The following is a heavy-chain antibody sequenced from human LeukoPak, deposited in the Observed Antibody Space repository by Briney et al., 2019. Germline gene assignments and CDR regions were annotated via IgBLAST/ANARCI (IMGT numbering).Heavy chain of an antibody. CDR1: GGSISSGGYY. D-gene: IGHD6-13*01. CDR2: IYYSGST. Sequence: PSETLSLTCTVSGGSISSGGYYWSWIRQHPGKGLEWIGYIYYSGSTYYNPSLKSRVTISVDTSKNQFSLKLSSVTAADTAVYYCATQQLVLYYFDYWGQGTLVTVSS. CDR3: ATQQLVLYYFDY. J-gene: IGHJ4*02. V-gene: IGHV4-31*03.